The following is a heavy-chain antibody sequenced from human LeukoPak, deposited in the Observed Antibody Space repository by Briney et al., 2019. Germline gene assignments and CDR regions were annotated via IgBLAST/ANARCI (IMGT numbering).Heavy chain of an antibody. V-gene: IGHV4-34*01. J-gene: IGHJ4*02. Sequence: SETLSFTCAVYGGSFSGYYWSWIRQPPGKGLEWIGEINHSGSTNYNPSLKGRVAISVDTSKNQFSLKLSSVTAADTAVYYCARGFTAYFDYWGQGTLVTVSS. CDR2: INHSGST. CDR3: ARGFTAYFDY. CDR1: GGSFSGYY. D-gene: IGHD3-16*01.